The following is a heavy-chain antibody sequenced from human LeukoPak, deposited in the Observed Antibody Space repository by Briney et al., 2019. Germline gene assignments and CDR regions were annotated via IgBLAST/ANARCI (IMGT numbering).Heavy chain of an antibody. Sequence: GESLKISCKGSGYRFTNYWIGWVRQMPGKGLEWMGIIYPGDSDTRYSPSFQGQVTISADKSISTAYLQWSSLKASDTAMHYCARRKYGGNSGPGYFDYWGQGTLVTVSS. V-gene: IGHV5-51*01. CDR2: IYPGDSDT. D-gene: IGHD4-23*01. CDR3: ARRKYGGNSGPGYFDY. J-gene: IGHJ4*02. CDR1: GYRFTNYW.